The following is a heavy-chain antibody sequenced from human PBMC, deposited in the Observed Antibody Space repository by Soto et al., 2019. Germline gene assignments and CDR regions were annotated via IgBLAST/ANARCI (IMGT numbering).Heavy chain of an antibody. Sequence: QVQLVQSGAEVKKPGASVKVSCKASGYTFTSYYMHWVRQAPGQGLEWMGIIDPSGGGTSYAQKFQGRLTMTRDTSTSTVYMEPSSLRSEDTAVYYCARDRVDCNGGNCWRSVEDTWGQGTLVTVSS. V-gene: IGHV1-46*01. CDR2: IDPSGGGT. D-gene: IGHD2-15*01. CDR1: GYTFTSYY. CDR3: ARDRVDCNGGNCWRSVEDT. J-gene: IGHJ5*02.